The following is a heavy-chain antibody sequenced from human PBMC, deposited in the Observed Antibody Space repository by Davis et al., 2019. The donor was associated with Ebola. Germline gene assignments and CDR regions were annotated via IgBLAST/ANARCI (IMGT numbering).Heavy chain of an antibody. CDR1: GYTFTSYD. D-gene: IGHD1-26*01. J-gene: IGHJ2*01. CDR2: MNPNSGNT. CDR3: ARAYLGYFDL. Sequence: ASVKVSCKASGYTFTSYDINWVRQATGQGLEWMGWMNPNSGNTGYAQKFQGRITMTRNTSISTAYMELSSLRSDDTAVYYCARAYLGYFDLWGRGTLVTVSS. V-gene: IGHV1-8*01.